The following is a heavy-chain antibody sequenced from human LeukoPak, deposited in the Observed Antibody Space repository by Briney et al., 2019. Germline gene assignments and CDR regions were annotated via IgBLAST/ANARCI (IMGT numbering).Heavy chain of an antibody. CDR1: GFTVSSNY. CDR2: IYSGGST. CDR3: ARDMYSSGWYPTIDC. V-gene: IGHV3-66*01. Sequence: PGGSLRLSCAASGFTVSSNYMSWVRQAPGKGLEWVSVIYSGGSTYYADSVKGRFTISRDNSKNTLYLQMNSLRAEDTAVYYCARDMYSSGWYPTIDCWGQGTLVTVSS. J-gene: IGHJ4*02. D-gene: IGHD6-19*01.